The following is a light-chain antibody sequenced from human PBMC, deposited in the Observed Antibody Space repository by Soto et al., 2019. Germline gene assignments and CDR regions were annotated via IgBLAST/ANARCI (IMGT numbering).Light chain of an antibody. CDR2: EVT. CDR3: SSYAGSNKGDV. Sequence: QSALTQPPSASGSPGQSVTISCTGTSTDVGGYDYVSWYQQHPGKAPKLMIYEVTKRPSGVPDRFSGSKSGITASLTVSGLQAEDEADYYCSSYAGSNKGDVFGTGTKLTVL. J-gene: IGLJ1*01. V-gene: IGLV2-8*01. CDR1: STDVGGYDY.